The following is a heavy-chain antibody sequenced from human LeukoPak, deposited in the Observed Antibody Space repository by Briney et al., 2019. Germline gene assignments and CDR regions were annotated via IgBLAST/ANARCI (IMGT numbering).Heavy chain of an antibody. CDR2: IYNSGST. Sequence: SETLSLTCTVSGGSISNYYWSWIRQPPGKGLDWIGDIYNSGSTNYNPSLKSRVTMSVDTSKNQFSLQLSSVTVADMAVYYCARGDSSASNWFDPWGQGTLVTVSS. J-gene: IGHJ5*02. CDR3: ARGDSSASNWFDP. V-gene: IGHV4-59*01. CDR1: GGSISNYY. D-gene: IGHD3-22*01.